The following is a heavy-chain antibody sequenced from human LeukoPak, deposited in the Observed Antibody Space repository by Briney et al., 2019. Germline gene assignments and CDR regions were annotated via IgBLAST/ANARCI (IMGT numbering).Heavy chain of an antibody. CDR1: GFTFSSYS. CDR2: VSSSSSYI. Sequence: GVLRLSCAASGFTFSSYSMNWVRQAPGEGLEWVSSVSSSSSYIYYANSVKGRFTIYRDNAKTSLYLQMNSLGVEDTAVYYCARWDRFHGVWGQGTLVTVSS. J-gene: IGHJ4*02. D-gene: IGHD1-14*01. V-gene: IGHV3-21*01. CDR3: ARWDRFHGV.